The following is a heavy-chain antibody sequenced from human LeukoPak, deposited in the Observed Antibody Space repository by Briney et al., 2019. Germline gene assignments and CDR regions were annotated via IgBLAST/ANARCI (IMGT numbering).Heavy chain of an antibody. D-gene: IGHD3-9*01. J-gene: IGHJ4*02. CDR1: GYTFTSYY. Sequence: ASVKVSCKASGYTFTSYYMRWVRQAPGQGLEWMGIINPSGGITTYAQKIQDRVTVTMDTSTSTVYMELSSLRSEDTAIYYCARGDRLPGYSAPVGDYWGQGTLVTVSS. CDR3: ARGDRLPGYSAPVGDY. CDR2: INPSGGIT. V-gene: IGHV1-46*01.